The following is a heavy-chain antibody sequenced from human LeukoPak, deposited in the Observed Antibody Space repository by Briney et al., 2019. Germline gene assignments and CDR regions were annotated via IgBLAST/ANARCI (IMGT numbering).Heavy chain of an antibody. V-gene: IGHV4-59*12. J-gene: IGHJ4*02. D-gene: IGHD6-19*01. CDR1: GGSISSYY. CDR3: ARIAVAGTEGY. CDR2: IYYSGST. Sequence: PSETLSLTCTVSGGSISSYYWSWIRQPPGKGLEWIGYIYYSGSTNYNPSLKSRVTISVDTSKNQFSLKLSSVTAADTAVYYCARIAVAGTEGYWGQGTLVTVSS.